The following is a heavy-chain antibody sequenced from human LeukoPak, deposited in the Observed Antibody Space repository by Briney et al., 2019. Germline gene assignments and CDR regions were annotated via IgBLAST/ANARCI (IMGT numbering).Heavy chain of an antibody. V-gene: IGHV4-30-4*01. CDR3: ARAIWAWFDP. CDR2: IYYSGSI. Sequence: SQTLSLTCTVPGGSISSGDYYWSWIRQPPGKGLEWIGYIYYSGSIYYNPSLKSRVTISVDTSKNQFSLKLSSVTAADTAVYYCARAIWAWFDPWGQGTLVTVSS. J-gene: IGHJ5*02. D-gene: IGHD3-16*01. CDR1: GGSISSGDYY.